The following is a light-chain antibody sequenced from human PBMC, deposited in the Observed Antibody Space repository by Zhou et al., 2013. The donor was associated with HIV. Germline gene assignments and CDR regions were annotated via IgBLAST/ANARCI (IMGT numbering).Light chain of an antibody. J-gene: IGKJ2*01. V-gene: IGKV3-11*02. Sequence: DIVLTQSPATLSLSPGERGTLSCRASQNIKTSLAWYQQKPGQPPRLLIYDASHRATGVPARFSGSGSGRDFTLTISGLQSEDFALYYCQQYDTWPSFGQGTKLQIK. CDR2: DAS. CDR3: QQYDTWPS. CDR1: QNIKTS.